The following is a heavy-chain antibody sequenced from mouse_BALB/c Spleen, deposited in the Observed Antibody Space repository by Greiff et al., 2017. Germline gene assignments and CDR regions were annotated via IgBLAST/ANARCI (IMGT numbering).Heavy chain of an antibody. CDR3: ARGGSRNYYAMDY. Sequence: VKLQQPGAELVKPGASVKLSCKASGYTFTSYWMHWVKQRPGQGLEWIGEINPSNGRTNYNEKFKSKATLTVDKSSSTAYMQLSSLTSEDSAVYYCARGGSRNYYAMDYWGQGTSVTVSS. CDR2: INPSNGRT. V-gene: IGHV1S81*02. J-gene: IGHJ4*01. D-gene: IGHD1-1*01. CDR1: GYTFTSYW.